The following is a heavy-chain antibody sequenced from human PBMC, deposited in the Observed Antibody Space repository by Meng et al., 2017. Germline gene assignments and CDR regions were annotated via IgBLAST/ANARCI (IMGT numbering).Heavy chain of an antibody. D-gene: IGHD3-3*01. CDR2: INSDGSST. V-gene: IGHV3-74*01. CDR1: GFTFSSYW. Sequence: LTGAASGFTFSSYWMHWVRQAPRKGLVWVSRINSDGSSTGYADSVKGRFTISRDNAKNTLYLQMNSLRAEDTAVYYCARDPRDFWSGYYISWFDPWGQGTLVTVSS. J-gene: IGHJ5*02. CDR3: ARDPRDFWSGYYISWFDP.